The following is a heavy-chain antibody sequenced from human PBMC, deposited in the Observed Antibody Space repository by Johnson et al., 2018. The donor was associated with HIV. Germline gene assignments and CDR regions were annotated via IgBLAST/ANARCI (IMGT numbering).Heavy chain of an antibody. D-gene: IGHD2-21*01. V-gene: IGHV3-53*01. CDR3: ARAYSYGVCDI. CDR2: IYSGGST. CDR1: GFIASHNY. Sequence: VQLVESGGGLIQPGGSLRLSCAASGFIASHNYMSWVRQAPGKGLEWVSVIYSGGSTYYADSVKDRFTISRDNSKNTLYLQMNSLIAEDTAVYYCARAYSYGVCDIWGQGTMVTVSS. J-gene: IGHJ3*02.